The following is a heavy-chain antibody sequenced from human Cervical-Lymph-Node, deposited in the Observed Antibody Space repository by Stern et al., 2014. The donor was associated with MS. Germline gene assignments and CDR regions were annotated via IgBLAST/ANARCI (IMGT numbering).Heavy chain of an antibody. CDR3: ARTTLEDWCFDL. J-gene: IGHJ2*01. D-gene: IGHD4-23*01. V-gene: IGHV2-70*13. CDR1: GFSLSTSGMC. Sequence: QVTLRESGPALVEPTQTVTLTCTLSGFSLSTSGMCVSWLPQPPGQALEWLGLIDWDDEKYYSTSLKTRLAISKDTSNHQVVLTMTNMDPVDTATYYCARTTLEDWCFDLWGRGTLVTVSS. CDR2: IDWDDEK.